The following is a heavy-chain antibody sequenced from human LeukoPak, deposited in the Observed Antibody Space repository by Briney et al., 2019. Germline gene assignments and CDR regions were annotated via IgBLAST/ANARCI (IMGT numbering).Heavy chain of an antibody. J-gene: IGHJ6*02. CDR1: GGSISSSSYY. CDR3: ARAGNTYSWGLRLGELSPWDV. V-gene: IGHV4-39*07. CDR2: LYYTGST. D-gene: IGHD3-16*02. Sequence: SETLSLTCTVSGGSISSSSYYWGWIRQPPGKGLEWIGSLYYTGSTLYNPSLKSRVTISVDTSKNQFSLKLSSVTAADTAVYYCARAGNTYSWGLRLGELSPWDVWGQGTTVTVSS.